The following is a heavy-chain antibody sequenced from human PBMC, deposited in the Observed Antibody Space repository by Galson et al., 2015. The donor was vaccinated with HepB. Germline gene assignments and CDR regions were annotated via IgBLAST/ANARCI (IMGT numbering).Heavy chain of an antibody. Sequence: ISGDSVSSNSAAWNWIRQSPSRGLEWLGRTYYRSKWYNDYAVSVKSRITINPDTSKNQFSLQLNSVTPEDTAVYYCARVAGTGTTGAYGMDVWGQGTTVTVSS. CDR1: GDSVSSNSAA. CDR3: ARVAGTGTTGAYGMDV. V-gene: IGHV6-1*01. CDR2: TYYRSKWYN. D-gene: IGHD1-7*01. J-gene: IGHJ6*02.